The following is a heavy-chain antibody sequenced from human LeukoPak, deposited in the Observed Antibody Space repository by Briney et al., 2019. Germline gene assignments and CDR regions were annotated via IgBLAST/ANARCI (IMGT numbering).Heavy chain of an antibody. V-gene: IGHV3-48*03. CDR2: ISSSGSTT. J-gene: IGHJ3*02. CDR3: ARDPRRITMVRGVILNDAFDI. CDR1: GFTFSSYE. Sequence: GGSLRLSCAASGFTFSSYEMSWVRQAPGKGLEWVSYISSSGSTTYYADSVKGRFTISRDNAKNSLYLQMNSLRAEDTAVYYCARDPRRITMVRGVILNDAFDIWGQGTMVTVSS. D-gene: IGHD3-10*01.